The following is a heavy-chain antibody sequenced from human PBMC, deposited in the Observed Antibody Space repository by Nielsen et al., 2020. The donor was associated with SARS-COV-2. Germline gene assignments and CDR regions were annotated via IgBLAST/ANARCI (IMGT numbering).Heavy chain of an antibody. D-gene: IGHD6-13*01. CDR3: ATAQAAPGGMDV. CDR1: GYTFTGYY. CDR2: INPNSGGT. Sequence: ASVKVSCKASGYTFTGYYMHWVRQAPGQGLEWMGRINPNSGGTNYAQKFRGRVTMTRDTSISTAYMELSRLRSDDTAVYYCATAQAAPGGMDVWGQGTTVTVSS. V-gene: IGHV1-2*06. J-gene: IGHJ6*02.